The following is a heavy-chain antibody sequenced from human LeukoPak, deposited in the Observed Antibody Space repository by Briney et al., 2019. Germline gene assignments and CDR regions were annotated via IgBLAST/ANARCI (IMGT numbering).Heavy chain of an antibody. V-gene: IGHV3-23*01. CDR2: IGGSAIGT. Sequence: GGSLRLSCAASGFTFSSYTMSWVRQAPGKGLERVSTIGGSAIGTFYADSVKGRFTISRDNSKNTLYLQMNSLRAEDTAVYYCAKGGDGSYYSRAGYWGQGTLVTVSS. J-gene: IGHJ4*02. CDR3: AKGGDGSYYSRAGY. CDR1: GFTFSSYT. D-gene: IGHD2-15*01.